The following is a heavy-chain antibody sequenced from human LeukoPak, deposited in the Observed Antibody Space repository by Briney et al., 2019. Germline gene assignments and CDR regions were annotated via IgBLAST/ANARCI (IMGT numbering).Heavy chain of an antibody. CDR2: ISYDGSNK. J-gene: IGHJ4*02. D-gene: IGHD6-13*01. CDR3: ARDDRGSAAGTIQCGY. CDR1: GFTFGDYA. V-gene: IGHV3-30-3*01. Sequence: GGSLRLSCTASGFTFGDYAMSWFRQAPGKGLEWVAVISYDGSNKYYADSVKGRFTISRDNSKNTLYLQMNSLRAEDTAVYYCARDDRGSAAGTIQCGYWGQGTLVTVSS.